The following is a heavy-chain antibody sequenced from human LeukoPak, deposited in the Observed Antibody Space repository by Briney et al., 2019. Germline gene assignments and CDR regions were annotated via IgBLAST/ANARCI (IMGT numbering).Heavy chain of an antibody. Sequence: PRGSLRLSCAASGFTFTNYAMTWVRQAPGKGLEWVSVIGASGADTYYSDSVKGRFTVSRDNSQNTLFLHMSSLRAEDTAVYFCARRPRDTSGYYLGAFHDWGQGTTVTVSS. CDR3: ARRPRDTSGYYLGAFHD. J-gene: IGHJ3*01. V-gene: IGHV3-23*01. CDR1: GFTFTNYA. D-gene: IGHD3-22*01. CDR2: IGASGADT.